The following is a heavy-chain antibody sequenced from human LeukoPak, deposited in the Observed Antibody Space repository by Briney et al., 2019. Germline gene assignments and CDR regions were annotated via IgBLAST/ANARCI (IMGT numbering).Heavy chain of an antibody. CDR1: GDSLTGYY. D-gene: IGHD3-22*01. CDR3: TKSDGSGLIRI. V-gene: IGHV4-39*07. Sequence: SETLSLTCTVSGDSLTGYYWGWIRQPPGKGLGWIGNIYYTGNTYYNPSLKSRFTISLDTSKNQFSLKVISMTAADTAVYYCTKSDGSGLIRICGRGTMVTVSS. J-gene: IGHJ3*02. CDR2: IYYTGNT.